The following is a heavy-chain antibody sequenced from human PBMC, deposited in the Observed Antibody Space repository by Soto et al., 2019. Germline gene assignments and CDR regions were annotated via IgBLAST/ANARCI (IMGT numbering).Heavy chain of an antibody. CDR1: GGSISSGCYY. D-gene: IGHD1-26*01. J-gene: IGHJ4*02. V-gene: IGHV4-31*03. Sequence: SETLSLTCTVSGGSISSGCYYWSWLRQHPGKGLEWIGDIYYSGSTYYNPSLKSRVTISIDTSKNQFSLQLTPVTAADTATYYCAGGSPSAWELPFFWGQGTLVTVSS. CDR2: IYYSGST. CDR3: AGGSPSAWELPFF.